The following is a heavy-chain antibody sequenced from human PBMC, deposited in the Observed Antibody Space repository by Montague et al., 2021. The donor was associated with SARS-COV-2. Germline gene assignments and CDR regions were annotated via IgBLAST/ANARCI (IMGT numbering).Heavy chain of an antibody. CDR1: GFTLSSYW. CDR2: INTDGSTS. CDR3: ARNSDS. J-gene: IGHJ4*02. V-gene: IGHV3-74*01. Sequence: SLRLSGAASGFTLSSYWMHWVRQAPGKGLVWVSRINTDGSTSTYADSVKGRFTVSRDNAKNTLYLQMSSLRAEDTAVYYCARNSDSWGQGTLVTVSS.